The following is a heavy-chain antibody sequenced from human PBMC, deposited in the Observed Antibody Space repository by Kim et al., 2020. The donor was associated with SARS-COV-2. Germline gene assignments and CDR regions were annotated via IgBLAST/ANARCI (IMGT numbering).Heavy chain of an antibody. CDR3: AREGGVTGDDSSGYYYYYYYGMDV. D-gene: IGHD3-22*01. CDR1: GFTFSSYS. Sequence: GGSLRLSCAASGFTFSSYSMNWVRQAPGKGLEWVSSISSSSSYIYYADSVKGRFTISRDNAKNSLYLQMNSLRAEDTAVYYCAREGGVTGDDSSGYYYYYYYGMDVWGQGTTVTVSS. CDR2: ISSSSSYI. V-gene: IGHV3-21*01. J-gene: IGHJ6*02.